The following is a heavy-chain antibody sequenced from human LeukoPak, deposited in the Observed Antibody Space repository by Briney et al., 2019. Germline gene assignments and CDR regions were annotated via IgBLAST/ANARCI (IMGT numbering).Heavy chain of an antibody. J-gene: IGHJ3*02. CDR3: ARPQTATITLGAFDI. CDR2: ISSSSSSYI. D-gene: IGHD5-24*01. Sequence: PGGSLRLSCAASGFTFSSYSMNWVRQAPGKGLEWVSSISSSSSSYIYYADSVKGRFTISRDNAKNSLYLQMNSLRAEDTAVYYCARPQTATITLGAFDIWGQGTMVTVSS. CDR1: GFTFSSYS. V-gene: IGHV3-21*01.